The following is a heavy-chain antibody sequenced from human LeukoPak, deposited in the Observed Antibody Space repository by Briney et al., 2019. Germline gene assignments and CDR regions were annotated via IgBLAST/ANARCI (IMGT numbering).Heavy chain of an antibody. D-gene: IGHD3-9*01. J-gene: IGHJ4*02. V-gene: IGHV3-21*01. CDR3: VTIARTMDILTGYLDY. CDR2: ISSSSSYI. CDR1: GFTFSSYS. Sequence: ESGGSLRLSCAASGFTFSSYSMTWVRQAPGKGLEWVSSISSSSSYIYYADSVKGRFTISRDNAKNSLYLQMNSLRAEDTAVYYCVTIARTMDILTGYLDYWGQGTLVTVSS.